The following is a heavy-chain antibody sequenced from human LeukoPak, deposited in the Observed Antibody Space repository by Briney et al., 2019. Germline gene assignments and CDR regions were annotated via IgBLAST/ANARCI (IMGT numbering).Heavy chain of an antibody. CDR1: GFTFSDYW. CDR2: IWYDGSNK. D-gene: IGHD3-22*01. V-gene: IGHV3-33*08. J-gene: IGHJ4*02. CDR3: ARPYDSRGYYYFDY. Sequence: GGSLRLSCTASGFTFSDYWMDWVRQAPGKGLEWVAVIWYDGSNKYYADSVKGRFTISRDNSKNTLYLQMNSLRAEDTAVYYCARPYDSRGYYYFDYWGQGTLVTVSS.